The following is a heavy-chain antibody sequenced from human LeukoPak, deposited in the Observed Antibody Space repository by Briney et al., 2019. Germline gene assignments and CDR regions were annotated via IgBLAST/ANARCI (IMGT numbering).Heavy chain of an antibody. D-gene: IGHD5-18*01. V-gene: IGHV3-15*01. CDR2: IKSKTDGGTT. Sequence: SWIRQPPGKGLEWVGRIKSKTDGGTTDYAAPVKGRFTISRDDSKNTLYLQMNSLKTEDTAVYYCTTGYSDPHWGQGTLVTVSS. J-gene: IGHJ4*02. CDR3: TTGYSDPH.